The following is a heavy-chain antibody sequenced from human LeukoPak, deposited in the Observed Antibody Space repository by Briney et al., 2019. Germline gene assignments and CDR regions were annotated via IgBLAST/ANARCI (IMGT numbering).Heavy chain of an antibody. CDR1: GGSFSGYY. J-gene: IGHJ4*02. D-gene: IGHD3-10*01. CDR2: INHSGST. V-gene: IGHV4-34*01. CDR3: ARQMVRGVRRLTGFDY. Sequence: SETLSLTCAVYGGSFSGYYWSWIRQPPGKGLEWIGEINHSGSTNYNPSLKSRVTISVDTSKNQFSLKLSSVTAADTAVYYCARQMVRGVRRLTGFDYWGQGTLVTVSS.